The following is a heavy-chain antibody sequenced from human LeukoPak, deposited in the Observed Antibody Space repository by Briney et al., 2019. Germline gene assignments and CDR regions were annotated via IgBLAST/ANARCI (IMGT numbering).Heavy chain of an antibody. D-gene: IGHD5-24*01. Sequence: QPGRSLRLSCAASGFTFSSYSMNWVRQAPGKGLEWVSYISSNSNLIYYADSVKGRFTISRDNAKNSLYLQMNSLRDEDTAVYYCARDGYKTYGMDVWGQGATVTVSS. CDR1: GFTFSSYS. J-gene: IGHJ6*02. CDR3: ARDGYKTYGMDV. V-gene: IGHV3-48*02. CDR2: ISSNSNLI.